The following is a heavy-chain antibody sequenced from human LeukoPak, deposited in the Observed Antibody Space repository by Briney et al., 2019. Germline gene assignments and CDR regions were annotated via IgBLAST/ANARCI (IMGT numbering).Heavy chain of an antibody. Sequence: SETLSLTCTVSGGSITSDKYYWGWIRQPPGKGLEWIGNIHYSGSTYYSPSLKSRVSISVDTSKNQFSLRLSSVTAADTALYYCAYSGSYGHLGYWGQGIPVTVSS. V-gene: IGHV4-39*01. D-gene: IGHD1-26*01. CDR3: AYSGSYGHLGY. J-gene: IGHJ4*02. CDR2: IHYSGST. CDR1: GGSITSDKYY.